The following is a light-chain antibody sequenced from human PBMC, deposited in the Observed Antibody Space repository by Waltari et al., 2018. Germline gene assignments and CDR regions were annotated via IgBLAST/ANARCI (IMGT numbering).Light chain of an antibody. V-gene: IGLV2-23*01. CDR3: CSYAGSSSWV. J-gene: IGLJ3*02. CDR2: EGS. Sequence: QSDLTQPASVSGSPGQAITISCTGTSSDVGCYNCVSWCQQHPGKAPKLMIYEGSKRPSGVSNRFSGSKSGNTASLTISGLQAEDEADYYCCSYAGSSSWVFGGGTKLTVL. CDR1: SSDVGCYNC.